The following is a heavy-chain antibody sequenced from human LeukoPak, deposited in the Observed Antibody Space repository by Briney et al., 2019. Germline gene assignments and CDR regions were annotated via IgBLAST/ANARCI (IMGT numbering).Heavy chain of an antibody. CDR2: ISSSSSYM. V-gene: IGHV3-21*01. CDR1: GFTFSSYS. CDR3: ARVRGAYGMDV. D-gene: IGHD5-24*01. Sequence: GGSLRLSCAASGFTFSSYSMNWVRQAPGKGLEWVSSISSSSSYMYYADSVKGRFTISRDNAKNSLYLQMNSLRAEDTAVYYCARVRGAYGMDVWGQGTTVTVSS. J-gene: IGHJ6*02.